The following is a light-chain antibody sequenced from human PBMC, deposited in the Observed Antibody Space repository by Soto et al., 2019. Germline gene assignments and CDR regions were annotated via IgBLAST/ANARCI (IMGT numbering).Light chain of an antibody. CDR3: QQFNSYPRALT. J-gene: IGKJ4*01. V-gene: IGKV1-13*02. CDR1: QGISSA. CDR2: DAS. Sequence: AIQLTQSPSSLSASVGDRVTITCRASQGISSALAWYQQKPGKAPKLLIYDASSLESGVPSRFSGSGSGTDFTLTISTLQPEDVPTYYCQQFNSYPRALTFGGGTKVEIK.